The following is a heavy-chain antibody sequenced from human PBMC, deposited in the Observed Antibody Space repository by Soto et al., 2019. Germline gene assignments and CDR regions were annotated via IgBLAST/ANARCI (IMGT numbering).Heavy chain of an antibody. J-gene: IGHJ6*02. CDR1: GYTFTSYD. D-gene: IGHD3-3*01. Sequence: QVQLVQSGAEVKKPGASVKVSCKASGYTFTSYDINWVRQATGQGLEWMGWMNPNSGNTGYAQKFQGRVTMTRNTSISTDYRELSSLRSEDTAVYYCARVKGYDFWSGYFGLGYNMDVLGQGTTVTVSS. CDR2: MNPNSGNT. CDR3: ARVKGYDFWSGYFGLGYNMDV. V-gene: IGHV1-8*01.